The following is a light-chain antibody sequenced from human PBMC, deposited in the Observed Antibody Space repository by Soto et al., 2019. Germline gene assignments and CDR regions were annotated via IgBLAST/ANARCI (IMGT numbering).Light chain of an antibody. CDR2: TDN. CDR3: AAWDDSLRGPV. V-gene: IGLV1-44*01. CDR1: SSNIGSHT. J-gene: IGLJ2*01. Sequence: QALLTEPPSASGTPGQRVTISCSGSSSNIGSHTVNWYQQLPGTAPKLLLYTDNQRPSGVPDRFSGSKSGTSASLAISGLQSEDEADYYCAAWDDSLRGPVFGGGTHLTVL.